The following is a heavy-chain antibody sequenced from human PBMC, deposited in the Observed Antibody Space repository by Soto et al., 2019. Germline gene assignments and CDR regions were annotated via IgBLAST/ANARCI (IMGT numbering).Heavy chain of an antibody. CDR1: GGSISGDY. D-gene: IGHD3-22*01. Sequence: SETLSLTCTVSGGSISGDYWSWIRQPPGKGLEWIGYIYYTGTTNYNPSLKSRVTISVDTSKNQFSLKLNSVTAADTAVYYCARLGGYYQAFDSWGQGTLVTVSS. CDR3: ARLGGYYQAFDS. CDR2: IYYTGTT. J-gene: IGHJ4*02. V-gene: IGHV4-59*08.